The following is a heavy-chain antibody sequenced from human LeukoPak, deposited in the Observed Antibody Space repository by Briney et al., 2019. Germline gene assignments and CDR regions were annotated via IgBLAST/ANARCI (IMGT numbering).Heavy chain of an antibody. J-gene: IGHJ4*02. Sequence: GGSLRLSCAASGFTFSSYAMHWVRQAPGKGLEWVAVISYDGSNKYYADSVKGRFTISRDNSKNTLYLQMNSLRAEDTAVYYCARDPSGYLVGATYYFDYWGQGTLVTVSS. CDR1: GFTFSSYA. CDR3: ARDPSGYLVGATYYFDY. V-gene: IGHV3-30-3*01. D-gene: IGHD1-26*01. CDR2: ISYDGSNK.